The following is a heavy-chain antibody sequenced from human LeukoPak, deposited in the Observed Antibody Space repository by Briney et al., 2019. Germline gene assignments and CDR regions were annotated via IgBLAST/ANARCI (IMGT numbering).Heavy chain of an antibody. J-gene: IGHJ3*02. V-gene: IGHV1-24*01. CDR1: GYTLTELS. Sequence: GASVKVSCKVSGYTLTELSMHWVRQAPGKGLEWMGGFDPEDGETVYAQKFQGRVTMTEDTSADTAYMELSSLRSEDTAVYYCATWGYVEQLERRGAFDIWGQGTMVTVSS. CDR2: FDPEDGET. CDR3: ATWGYVEQLERRGAFDI. D-gene: IGHD1-1*01.